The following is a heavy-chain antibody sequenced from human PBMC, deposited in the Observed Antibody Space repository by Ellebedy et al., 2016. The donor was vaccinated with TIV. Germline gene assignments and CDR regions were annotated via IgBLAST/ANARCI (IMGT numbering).Heavy chain of an antibody. J-gene: IGHJ6*02. D-gene: IGHD2-2*01. CDR3: AREPADCSSTSCYAALGDMFYYYYGMDV. CDR1: GYTFTSYY. V-gene: IGHV1-46*01. Sequence: ASVKVSCKASGYTFTSYYMHWVRQAPGQGLEWMGIINPSGGSTSYAQKFQGRVTMTRDTSTSTVYMELSSLRSEDTAVYYCAREPADCSSTSCYAALGDMFYYYYGMDVWGQGTTVTVSS. CDR2: INPSGGST.